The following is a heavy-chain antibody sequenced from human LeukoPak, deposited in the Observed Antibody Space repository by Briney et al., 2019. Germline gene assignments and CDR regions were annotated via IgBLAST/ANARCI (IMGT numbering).Heavy chain of an antibody. D-gene: IGHD5-12*01. Sequence: SETLSLTCTVSGSISGYYWSWIRQPPGKGLEWIGYIYTSGSTNYNPSLESRVTISVDTSKNQFSLDLSSVTAADTAVYYCAREIRAVATITDYYYYMDVWGKGTTVTVSS. CDR1: GSISGYY. J-gene: IGHJ6*03. CDR2: IYTSGST. V-gene: IGHV4-4*09. CDR3: AREIRAVATITDYYYYMDV.